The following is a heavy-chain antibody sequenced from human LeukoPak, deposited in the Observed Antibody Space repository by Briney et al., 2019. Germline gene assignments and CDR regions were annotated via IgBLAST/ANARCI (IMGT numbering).Heavy chain of an antibody. V-gene: IGHV3-23*01. CDR1: GFTFSNYG. CDR3: AKDRGTSLCDAFDI. Sequence: QTGGSLRLSCAASGFTFSNYGMSWVRQAPGKGLEWVSVISDSGGSTYYADSVKGRFTISRDNSKNTLYLQMNSLRAEDTAVYYCAKDRGTSLCDAFDIWGQGTMVTVSS. D-gene: IGHD6-25*01. CDR2: ISDSGGST. J-gene: IGHJ3*02.